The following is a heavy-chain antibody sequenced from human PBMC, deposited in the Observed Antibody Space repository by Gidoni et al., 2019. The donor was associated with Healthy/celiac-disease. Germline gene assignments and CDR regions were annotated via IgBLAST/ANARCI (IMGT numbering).Heavy chain of an antibody. V-gene: IGHV3-7*01. CDR1: GFTFSSYW. CDR3: ARDEIPPGTGTLLPLDY. CDR2: IKQDRSEK. J-gene: IGHJ4*02. Sequence: EVQLVESGGGLVQPGGSLRLSCAASGFTFSSYWMSWVRQAPGKGLEWVANIKQDRSEKYYVDSVKCRFTISRDNAKNSLYLQMNSLRAEDTAVYYCARDEIPPGTGTLLPLDYWGQGTLVTVSS. D-gene: IGHD1-7*01.